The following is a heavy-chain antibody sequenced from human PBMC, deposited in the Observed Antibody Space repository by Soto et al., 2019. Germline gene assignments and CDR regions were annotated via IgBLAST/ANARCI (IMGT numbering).Heavy chain of an antibody. J-gene: IGHJ6*02. Sequence: PSETLSLTCTVSGGPISSYYWSWIRQPPGKGLEWIGYIYYSGSTNYNPSLKSRVTISVDTSKNQFSLKLSSVTAADTAVYYCARGGSGSYIYYYYGMDVWGQGTTVTVSS. V-gene: IGHV4-59*01. CDR2: IYYSGST. CDR1: GGPISSYY. D-gene: IGHD3-10*01. CDR3: ARGGSGSYIYYYYGMDV.